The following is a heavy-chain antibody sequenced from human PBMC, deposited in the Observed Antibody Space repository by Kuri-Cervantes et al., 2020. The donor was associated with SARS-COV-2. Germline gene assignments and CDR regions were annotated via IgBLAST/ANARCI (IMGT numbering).Heavy chain of an antibody. CDR3: ARRLGSYYAFDI. Sequence: GGSLRLSCAACGFTFSSYAMHWVRQAPGKGLEWVAVISYDGSNKYYADSVKGRFTISRDNSKNTLYLQMNSLRAEDTAVYYCARRLGSYYAFDIWGQGTMVTVSS. CDR2: ISYDGSNK. CDR1: GFTFSSYA. D-gene: IGHD1-26*01. V-gene: IGHV3-30-3*01. J-gene: IGHJ3*02.